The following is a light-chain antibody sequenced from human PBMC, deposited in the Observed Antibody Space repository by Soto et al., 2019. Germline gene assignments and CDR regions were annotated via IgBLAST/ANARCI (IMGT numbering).Light chain of an antibody. CDR1: QSVSNN. J-gene: IGKJ1*01. CDR3: QQYNNWPPWT. CDR2: DAS. Sequence: ILMTQSPSTLSVSPGERATLSCRASQSVSNNLAWYQQKPCQAPRLLIYDASTRATGIPARFSGSGSGTNFTLTISGLQSADFAVYYGQQYNNWPPWTFGQGPKVEIK. V-gene: IGKV3-15*01.